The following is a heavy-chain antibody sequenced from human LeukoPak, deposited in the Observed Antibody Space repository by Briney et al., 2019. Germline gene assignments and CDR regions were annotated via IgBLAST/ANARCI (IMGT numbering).Heavy chain of an antibody. V-gene: IGHV4-34*01. CDR1: GGSFSGYY. J-gene: IGHJ6*03. Sequence: SETLSLTCTVYGGSFSGYYWSWIRQPPGKGLEWIGEINHSGSTNYNPSLKSRVTISVDTSKNQFSLKLSSVTAADTAVYYCARQRRVRGAKEVYYYYYYYMDVWGKGTTVTISS. D-gene: IGHD3-10*01. CDR3: ARQRRVRGAKEVYYYYYYYMDV. CDR2: INHSGST.